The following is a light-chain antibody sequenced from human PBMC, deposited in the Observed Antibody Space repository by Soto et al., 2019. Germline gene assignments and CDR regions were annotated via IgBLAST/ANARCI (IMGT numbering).Light chain of an antibody. CDR1: QSVSGN. J-gene: IGKJ1*01. CDR2: GAS. Sequence: TVMTQSPATLSVSPGERATLSCRASQSVSGNLAWYQQKPGQAPRLLIYGASTRATGIPARFSGTGSGTEFTLTLSSLQSEDCAVYYCQQYENGPPCTFGQGNKLEIK. CDR3: QQYENGPPCT. V-gene: IGKV3-15*01.